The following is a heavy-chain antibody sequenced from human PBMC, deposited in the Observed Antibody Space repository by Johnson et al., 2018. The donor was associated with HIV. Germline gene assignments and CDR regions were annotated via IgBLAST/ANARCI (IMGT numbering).Heavy chain of an antibody. V-gene: IGHV3-74*02. CDR1: GFTFSTYW. Sequence: VQLVESGGGLAQPGGSLRLSCAASGFTFSTYWMHWVRQAPGKGLAWVSRINSDGSSTSYADSVKGRFTISRDNSRNTLYLQMNSLRAEDTTVYFCAIMSAPEDADAFDFWGQGTMVTVSS. D-gene: IGHD1-14*01. CDR2: INSDGSST. CDR3: AIMSAPEDADAFDF. J-gene: IGHJ3*01.